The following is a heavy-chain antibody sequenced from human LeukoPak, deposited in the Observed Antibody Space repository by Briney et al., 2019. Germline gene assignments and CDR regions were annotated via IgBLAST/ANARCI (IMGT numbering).Heavy chain of an antibody. Sequence: GGSLRLSCAASGFTVSSNYMSWVRQAPGKGLEWVSIIYSAGSRYYADSVRGRFTISRDDSKNAMSLQMNSLRAEDSAVYYCASGGLGVRKFYSDPFHYWGQGTLVTVSS. CDR1: GFTVSSNY. V-gene: IGHV3-53*01. CDR2: IYSAGSR. J-gene: IGHJ4*02. CDR3: ASGGLGVRKFYSDPFHY. D-gene: IGHD2-15*01.